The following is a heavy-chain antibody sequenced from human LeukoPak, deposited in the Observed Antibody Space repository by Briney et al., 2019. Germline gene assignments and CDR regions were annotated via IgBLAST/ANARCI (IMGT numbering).Heavy chain of an antibody. J-gene: IGHJ4*02. D-gene: IGHD3-22*01. V-gene: IGHV4-59*01. Sequence: SETLSLTCTVSGGSISSYYWRWIRQPPGKGLEWIGYIHYSGSAYYNPSLNSRVTMSVDTSKNQFSLKLSSVTTADTAVYYCARHRDHDSSGFYFDYWGQGTLVTVSS. CDR2: IHYSGSA. CDR3: ARHRDHDSSGFYFDY. CDR1: GGSISSYY.